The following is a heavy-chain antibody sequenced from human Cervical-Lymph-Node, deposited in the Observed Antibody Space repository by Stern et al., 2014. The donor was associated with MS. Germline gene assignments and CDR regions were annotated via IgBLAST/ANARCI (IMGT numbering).Heavy chain of an antibody. CDR3: AREGTYCSSSVCHFDS. J-gene: IGHJ4*02. D-gene: IGHD2-2*01. V-gene: IGHV3-21*01. CDR1: GFTFSTYT. CDR2: ISGDDPYI. Sequence: EVQLVESGGGLVKPGGSLRLSCAASGFTFSTYTMNWVRQAPGKGLEWVSSISGDDPYIFYADSLRGRFSISRDNAKNSLYLQMNSLRAEDTAVYYCAREGTYCSSSVCHFDSWGRGTLVTVSS.